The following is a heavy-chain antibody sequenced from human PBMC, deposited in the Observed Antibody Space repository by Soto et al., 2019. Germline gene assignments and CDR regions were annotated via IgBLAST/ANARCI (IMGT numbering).Heavy chain of an antibody. CDR1: GGSISTYY. D-gene: IGHD2-2*01. Sequence: SETLSLTCTVSGGSISTYYWSWIRQPPGKGLEWIGYIHYSGSTNYNPSLNSRVTISVDTSKNQLSLKLSSVTAADTAVYYCAREWSSFDYWGQGTLVTVSS. J-gene: IGHJ4*02. V-gene: IGHV4-59*01. CDR2: IHYSGST. CDR3: AREWSSFDY.